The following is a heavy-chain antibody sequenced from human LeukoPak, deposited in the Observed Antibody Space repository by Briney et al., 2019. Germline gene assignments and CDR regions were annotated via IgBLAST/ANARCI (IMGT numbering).Heavy chain of an antibody. D-gene: IGHD3-10*01. CDR3: AKGVHMVRGVISPWFDP. CDR1: GFTFSSYA. J-gene: IGHJ5*02. Sequence: GGSLRLSCAASGFTFSSYAMSWVRQAPGKGLEWVSAISGSGGSTYYADSVKGRFTIFRDNSKNTLYLQMNSLRAEDTAVYYCAKGVHMVRGVISPWFDPWGQGTLVTVSS. CDR2: ISGSGGST. V-gene: IGHV3-23*01.